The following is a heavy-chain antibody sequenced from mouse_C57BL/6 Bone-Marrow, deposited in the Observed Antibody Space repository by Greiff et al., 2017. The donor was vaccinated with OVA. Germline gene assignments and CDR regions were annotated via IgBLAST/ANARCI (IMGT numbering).Heavy chain of an antibody. D-gene: IGHD1-1*02. V-gene: IGHV1-42*01. CDR3: ARGGRGPFAY. CDR2: INPSTGGT. CDR1: GYSFTGYY. J-gene: IGHJ3*01. Sequence: EVQLQQPGPELVKPGASVKISCKASGYSFTGYYMNWVKQSPEKSLEWIGEINPSTGGTTYNQKFKAKATLTVDKSSSTAYMQLKSLTSEDSAVYYCARGGRGPFAYWGQGPLVTVSA.